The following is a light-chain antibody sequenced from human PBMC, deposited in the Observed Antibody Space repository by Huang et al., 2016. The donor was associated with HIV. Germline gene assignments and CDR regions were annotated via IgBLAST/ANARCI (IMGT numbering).Light chain of an antibody. V-gene: IGKV3D-20*01. CDR2: DAS. J-gene: IGKJ5*01. CDR3: QQYGTLPRT. CDR1: QSVSSY. Sequence: EIVLTQSPATLSLSPGERATLSCGASQSVSSYLAWYQQKPGLATRLLIYDASNRATGIPDRFSGRGSGTDFTLTISRLEPEDFAVYYCQQYGTLPRTFGQGTRLEIK.